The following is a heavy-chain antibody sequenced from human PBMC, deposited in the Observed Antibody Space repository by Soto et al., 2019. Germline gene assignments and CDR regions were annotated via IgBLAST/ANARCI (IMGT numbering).Heavy chain of an antibody. V-gene: IGHV1-69*13. D-gene: IGHD5-12*01. J-gene: IGHJ4*02. CDR2: IIPIFGTA. CDR1: GGTFSSYA. Sequence: GASVKVSCKASGGTFSSYAISWVRQAPGQGLEWMGGIIPIFGTANYAQKFQGRVTITADESTSTAYMELSSLRPEDTAVYYCARARYSGYDVFYWGQGTLVTVSS. CDR3: ARARYSGYDVFY.